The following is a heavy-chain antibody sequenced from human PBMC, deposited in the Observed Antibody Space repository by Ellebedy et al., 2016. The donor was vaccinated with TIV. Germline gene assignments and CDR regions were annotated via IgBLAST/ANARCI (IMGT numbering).Heavy chain of an antibody. V-gene: IGHV3-33*01. Sequence: GESLKISCAASGFTFSSYGMHWVRQAPGKGLEWVAVIWYDGSNKYYADSVKGRFTISRENAKNSLYLQMNSLRAGDTAVYYCARGMTNSRPWNNGLDVWGQGTTVTVSS. CDR2: IWYDGSNK. CDR1: GFTFSSYG. CDR3: ARGMTNSRPWNNGLDV. J-gene: IGHJ6*02. D-gene: IGHD1-1*01.